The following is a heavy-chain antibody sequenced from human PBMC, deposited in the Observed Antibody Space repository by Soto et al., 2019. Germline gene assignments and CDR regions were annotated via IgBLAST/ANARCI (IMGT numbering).Heavy chain of an antibody. J-gene: IGHJ4*01. CDR1: GFTFSSYS. D-gene: IGHD2-21*02. V-gene: IGHV3-21*04. Sequence: GRCMRLSRTLSGFTFSSYSMNWVRQAAGKGLEWVSSISSSGSCICYADKVKGRFTISRDTAKSTLYLQMNSLRAEDTALYYCAKDMKWGGMTSIHYFDSWGQGTQVTVSS. CDR3: AKDMKWGGMTSIHYFDS. CDR2: ISSSGSCI.